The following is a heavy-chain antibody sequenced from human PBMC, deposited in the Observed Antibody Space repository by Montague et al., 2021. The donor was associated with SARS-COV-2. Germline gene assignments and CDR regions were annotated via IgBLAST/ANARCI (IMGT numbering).Heavy chain of an antibody. V-gene: IGHV4-34*01. J-gene: IGHJ6*02. Sequence: SETLSLTCAVYGGSFSGYYWSGIRQPPGKGLEWIGETNHSGSTNYNPSLKSRVTISVDTSKNQFSLKLSSVTAADTAVYYCGRGWGSWLYGMDVWGQGTTVTVSS. CDR1: GGSFSGYY. CDR3: GRGWGSWLYGMDV. CDR2: TNHSGST. D-gene: IGHD6-13*01.